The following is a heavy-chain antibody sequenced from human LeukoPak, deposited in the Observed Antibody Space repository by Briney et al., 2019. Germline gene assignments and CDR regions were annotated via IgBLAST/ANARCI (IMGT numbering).Heavy chain of an antibody. Sequence: ASVKVSCKASGGTFSSYAISWVRQAPGQGLEWMGWINPNSGVTHYPQKFQGRVTMTRDTSIRTAYMEVSSLRSDDTAVYYCARGQQWLEAFDYWGLGTLVTVSS. CDR1: GGTFSSYA. CDR2: INPNSGVT. V-gene: IGHV1-2*02. J-gene: IGHJ4*02. D-gene: IGHD6-19*01. CDR3: ARGQQWLEAFDY.